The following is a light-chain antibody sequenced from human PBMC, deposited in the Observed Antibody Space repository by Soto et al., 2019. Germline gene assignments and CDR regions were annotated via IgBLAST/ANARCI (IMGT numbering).Light chain of an antibody. J-gene: IGKJ2*01. V-gene: IGKV1-6*01. CDR2: AAS. CDR1: QGIRNN. Sequence: AIQMTQSPSSLSASVGDRVAITCRASQGIRNNLGWYQQKPGKAPKLLIYAASSLQSGVPSRFSGSGSGTDFTLTISSLQPEDFATYFCLQDYNYPYTFGQGNKLEIK. CDR3: LQDYNYPYT.